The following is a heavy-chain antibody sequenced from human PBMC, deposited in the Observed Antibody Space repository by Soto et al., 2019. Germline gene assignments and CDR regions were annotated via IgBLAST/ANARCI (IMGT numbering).Heavy chain of an antibody. J-gene: IGHJ3*02. Sequence: QVQLVQSGAEVKKPGASVKVSCKASGYTFTSYGISGVRQAPGQGLEWMGWISAYNGNTTYAQKLQGRVTMTTDTSTTTAYMELRRLRSDDTAVYYGARGHTGDTRGMPDIWGQGTMVTVSS. CDR3: ARGHTGDTRGMPDI. D-gene: IGHD2-21*01. CDR2: ISAYNGNT. CDR1: GYTFTSYG. V-gene: IGHV1-18*01.